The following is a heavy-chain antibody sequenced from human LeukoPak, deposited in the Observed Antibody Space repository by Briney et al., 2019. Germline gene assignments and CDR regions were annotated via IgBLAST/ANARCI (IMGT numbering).Heavy chain of an antibody. CDR3: AKDRAVVVVAATDY. V-gene: IGHV3-23*01. CDR1: GFTFSSYA. D-gene: IGHD2-15*01. Sequence: PGGSLRLSCAASGFTFSSYAMSWVRQAPGKGLEWVSAISGSGGSTYYADSVKGRFTISRDNSKNTLYLQMNSLRAEDTAVYHCAKDRAVVVVAATDYWGQGTLVTVSS. J-gene: IGHJ4*02. CDR2: ISGSGGST.